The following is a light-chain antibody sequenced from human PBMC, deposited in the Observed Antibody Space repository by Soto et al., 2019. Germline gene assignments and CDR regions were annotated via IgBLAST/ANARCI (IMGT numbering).Light chain of an antibody. J-gene: IGKJ1*01. V-gene: IGKV4-1*01. Sequence: DIVMTQSPDSLAVSLGERATINCKSSQSVLYSSNNKNYLAWYQHKPGQPPKLLIYWASTRESGVPDRFSGSGSGTDFALTISSLQAEDVAVYYCQQYYSTPPTFGKGTKVEIK. CDR2: WAS. CDR3: QQYYSTPPT. CDR1: QSVLYSSNNKNY.